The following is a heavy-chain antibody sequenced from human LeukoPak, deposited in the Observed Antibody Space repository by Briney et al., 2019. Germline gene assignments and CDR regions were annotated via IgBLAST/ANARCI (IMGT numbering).Heavy chain of an antibody. Sequence: MPSGTLSLTCAVSGGSISSGYWWSWIRQPPGKGLEWIGEVYHSGSTVYNPPLGSRVTISVDNSNNQFSLKLTSVTAADTAVYYCARNGDASSVVDWGQGTLVTVSS. CDR1: GGSISSGYW. J-gene: IGHJ1*01. CDR2: VYHSGST. D-gene: IGHD4-17*01. V-gene: IGHV4-4*02. CDR3: ARNGDASSVVD.